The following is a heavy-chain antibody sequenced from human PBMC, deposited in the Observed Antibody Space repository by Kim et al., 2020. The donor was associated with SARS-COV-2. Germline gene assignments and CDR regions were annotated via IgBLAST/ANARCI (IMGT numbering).Heavy chain of an antibody. V-gene: IGHV3-7*01. J-gene: IGHJ1*01. CDR2: IKEDGSEK. CDR1: RFIFSNYW. D-gene: IGHD6-13*01. CDR3: GRDYSD. Sequence: GGSLRLSCAASRFIFSNYWMSWVRQAPGKGLEWVANIKEDGSEKYYVDSAEGRFIISRDNAENSLYLQMNRLGAEGTAVYYCGRDYSDWGQGTMVTVSS.